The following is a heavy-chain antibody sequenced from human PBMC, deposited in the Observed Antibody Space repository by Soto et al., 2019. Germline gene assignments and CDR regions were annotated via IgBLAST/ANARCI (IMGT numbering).Heavy chain of an antibody. J-gene: IGHJ4*02. CDR3: ARGPSADKVDY. CDR1: GASVRSDYYY. CDR2: IYNSGST. D-gene: IGHD3-3*01. Sequence: QVQLQEPGPGLVEPSQTLSLTCTVSGASVRSDYYYWSWIRQPPGRGLEWIGHIYNSGSTYSNPSLKSRVTVSLDTSKNQISLKLSSVTAADTAVYYCARGPSADKVDYWGQGTLVTVSS. V-gene: IGHV4-30-4*01.